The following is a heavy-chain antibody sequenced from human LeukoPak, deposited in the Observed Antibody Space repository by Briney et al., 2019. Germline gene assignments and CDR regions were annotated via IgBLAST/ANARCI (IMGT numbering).Heavy chain of an antibody. V-gene: IGHV3-30*18. CDR2: ISYDGSSE. CDR3: AKEEYSYGANGHDGLTF. Sequence: GRSLRLSCAASGFTFSSYGMHWVRQAPGKGLEWVAVISYDGSSEDYADSVKGRFTISRDNSKNTLYLEMNSLRSEDTAVYYCAKEEYSYGANGHDGLTFWGQGTVVTVS. CDR1: GFTFSSYG. D-gene: IGHD5-18*01. J-gene: IGHJ3*01.